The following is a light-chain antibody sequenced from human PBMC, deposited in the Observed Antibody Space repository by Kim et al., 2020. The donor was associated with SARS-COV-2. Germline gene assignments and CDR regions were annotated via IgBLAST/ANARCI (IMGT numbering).Light chain of an antibody. CDR3: KQTYIMPYT. J-gene: IGKJ2*01. CDR1: QRSRKY. CDR2: SVS. V-gene: IGKV1-39*01. Sequence: GEGVMVNGRTRQRSRKYVNWYKKKSGRGSKFLINSVSSLQGGVPSRFRGGGSGTDFTLNITGLQPEDLATYFCKQTYIMPYTFGQGTRLEI.